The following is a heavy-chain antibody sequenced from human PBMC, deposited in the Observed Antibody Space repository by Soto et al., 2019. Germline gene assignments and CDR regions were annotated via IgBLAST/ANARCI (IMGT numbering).Heavy chain of an antibody. Sequence: PSETLSLTCAVSGGSISSGGYSWSWIRQPPGKGLEWIGYIYHSGSTYYNPSLKSRVIISVDRSKNQFSLKLSSVTAADTAVYYCAGGIAARPLGYWGQGTLVTVSS. D-gene: IGHD6-6*01. CDR1: GGSISSGGYS. CDR3: AGGIAARPLGY. V-gene: IGHV4-30-2*01. CDR2: IYHSGST. J-gene: IGHJ4*02.